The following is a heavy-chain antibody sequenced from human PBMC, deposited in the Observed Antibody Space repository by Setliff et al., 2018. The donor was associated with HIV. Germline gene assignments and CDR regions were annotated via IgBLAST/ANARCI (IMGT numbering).Heavy chain of an antibody. CDR2: IYHSGST. V-gene: IGHV4-38-2*01. Sequence: KSSETLSLTCAVSGYSISSGYYWGWIRQPPGKGLEWIGSIYHSGSTYYNPSLKSRVTISVDTSKNQFSLKLSSVTAADTAVYYCAREDIVVVVAATGGAFDIWGQGTMVTVSS. CDR3: AREDIVVVVAATGGAFDI. CDR1: GYSISSGYY. D-gene: IGHD2-15*01. J-gene: IGHJ3*02.